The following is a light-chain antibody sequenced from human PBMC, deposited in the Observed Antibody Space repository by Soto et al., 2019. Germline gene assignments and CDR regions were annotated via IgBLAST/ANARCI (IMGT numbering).Light chain of an antibody. CDR2: LTS. J-gene: IGKJ3*01. CDR3: MQSLQTPPFT. V-gene: IGKV2-28*01. CDR1: QSLLHNNGFNY. Sequence: EIVMTQSPLSLPVSPGEPASISCRSSQSLLHNNGFNYLDWYVQKPGQSPQLLIYLTSTRASGVPDRFSGSGSGTDFTLKISRVEAEDVGVYYCMQSLQTPPFTFGPGTKVEIK.